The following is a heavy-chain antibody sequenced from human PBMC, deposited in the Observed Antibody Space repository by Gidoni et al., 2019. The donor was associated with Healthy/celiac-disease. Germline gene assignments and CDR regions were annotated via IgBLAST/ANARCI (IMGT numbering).Heavy chain of an antibody. CDR2: IWYDGSNK. CDR3: ARDGPIVVVPSTPYYYYGMDV. CDR1: GFTFSSYG. J-gene: IGHJ6*02. D-gene: IGHD2-2*01. Sequence: QVQLVESGGGVVQPGRSLRLSCAASGFTFSSYGMHWVRQAPGKGLEWVAVIWYDGSNKYYADSVKGRFTISRDNSKNTLYLRMNSLRAEDTAVYYCARDGPIVVVPSTPYYYYGMDVWGQGTTVTVSS. V-gene: IGHV3-33*01.